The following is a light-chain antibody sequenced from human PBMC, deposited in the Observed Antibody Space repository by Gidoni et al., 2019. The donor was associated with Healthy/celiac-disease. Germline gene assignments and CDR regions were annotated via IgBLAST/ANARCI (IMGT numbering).Light chain of an antibody. Sequence: DIVMTQSPLSLPVTPGEPASISCRSSQSLLHINGYNYLDWYLQKPGQSPQLLSYLGSNRASGVPDRFSGSGSGTDFTLKISRVEAEDVGVYYCMQALQTPWTFGQGTKVEIK. CDR2: LGS. CDR1: QSLLHINGYNY. CDR3: MQALQTPWT. V-gene: IGKV2-28*01. J-gene: IGKJ1*01.